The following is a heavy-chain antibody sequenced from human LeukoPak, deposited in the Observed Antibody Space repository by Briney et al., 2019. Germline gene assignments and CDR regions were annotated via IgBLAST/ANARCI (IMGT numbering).Heavy chain of an antibody. CDR3: ARQARYLHDSSGDLDF. D-gene: IGHD3-22*01. CDR1: GGSISSSSYY. Sequence: SETLSLTCSVSGGSISSSSYYWGWIRQPPGKGLEWIGSIYYSGSTYYNPSLTSRVTISVDPSKSQFSLRLSSVTAADTALYYCARQARYLHDSSGDLDFWGQGTLVTVSS. J-gene: IGHJ4*02. V-gene: IGHV4-39*01. CDR2: IYYSGST.